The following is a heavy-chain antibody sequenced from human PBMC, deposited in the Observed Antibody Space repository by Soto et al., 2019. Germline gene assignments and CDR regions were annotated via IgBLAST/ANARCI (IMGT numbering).Heavy chain of an antibody. Sequence: EVQLVESGGGLVQPGGSLRLSCAASGFTFSSYSMNWVRQAPGKGLEWVSYISSSSSTIYYADSVKGRFTISRDNAKNSQYLQMNRLRAEDTAVYYCAREKHDNVVVVAATPICSYYYMDVWGKGTTVTVSS. D-gene: IGHD2-15*01. CDR1: GFTFSSYS. V-gene: IGHV3-48*01. J-gene: IGHJ6*03. CDR2: ISSSSSTI. CDR3: AREKHDNVVVVAATPICSYYYMDV.